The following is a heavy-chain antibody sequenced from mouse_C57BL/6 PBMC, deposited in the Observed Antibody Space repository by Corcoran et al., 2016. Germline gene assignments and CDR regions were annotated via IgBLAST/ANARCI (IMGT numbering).Heavy chain of an antibody. CDR3: ARRGGNGYWYFDV. D-gene: IGHD2-1*01. V-gene: IGHV9-3*01. CDR2: INTYSGVP. Sequence: QIQLVQSGPELKKPGETVKISCKASGYTFTTYGMSWVKQAPGKGLKWMGWINTYSGVPTYADDFKGRFAFSLETSASTAYLQINNLKNDDTATYFCARRGGNGYWYFDVWGTGTTVTVSS. J-gene: IGHJ1*03. CDR1: GYTFTTYG.